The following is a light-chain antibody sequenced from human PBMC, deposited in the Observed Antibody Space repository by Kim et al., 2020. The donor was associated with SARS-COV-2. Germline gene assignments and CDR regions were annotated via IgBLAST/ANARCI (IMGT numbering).Light chain of an antibody. CDR3: QAWDSSTAV. CDR2: EDT. CDR1: KLGNKY. J-gene: IGLJ1*01. Sequence: SYELTQPPSVSVFPGQTASISCSGDKLGNKYAYWYQQKPGQSPVVVIYEDTKRPSGIPERFSGSNSGNTATLTISGTQAMDEADYYCQAWDSSTAVFGT. V-gene: IGLV3-1*01.